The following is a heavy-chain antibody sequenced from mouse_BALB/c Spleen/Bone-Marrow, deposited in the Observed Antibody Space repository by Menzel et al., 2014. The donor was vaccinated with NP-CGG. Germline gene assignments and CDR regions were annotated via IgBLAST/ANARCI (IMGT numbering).Heavy chain of an antibody. V-gene: IGHV3-8*02. J-gene: IGHJ2*01. D-gene: IGHD2-3*01. CDR1: GDSITSGY. CDR3: ATYDGYWFDY. Sequence: EVKLVESGPSLVKPSQILSLTCSVTGDSITSGYWNWIRKFPGNKLEYMGYISYSGNTYYNPSLKSRISITRDTSKNQYYLQLNSVTTEDTASYYCATYDGYWFDYWGQGSTLTVSS. CDR2: ISYSGNT.